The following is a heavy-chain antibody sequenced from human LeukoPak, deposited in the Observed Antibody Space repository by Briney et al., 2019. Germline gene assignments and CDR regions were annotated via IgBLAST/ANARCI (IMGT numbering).Heavy chain of an antibody. V-gene: IGHV3-30*18. CDR1: GFTFSSYG. D-gene: IGHD6-13*01. Sequence: GGSLRLSCAASGFTFSSYGMHWVRQAPGKGLEWVAVISYDGSNKYYADSVKGRFTISRDNSKNTLYLQMNSLRAEDTAVYYCAKVPKGRAIAAAGGWFDPWGQGTLVTVSS. CDR2: ISYDGSNK. J-gene: IGHJ5*02. CDR3: AKVPKGRAIAAAGGWFDP.